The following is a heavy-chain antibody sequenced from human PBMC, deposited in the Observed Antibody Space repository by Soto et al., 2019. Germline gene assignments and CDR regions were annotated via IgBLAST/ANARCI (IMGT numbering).Heavy chain of an antibody. J-gene: IGHJ5*02. CDR2: LYTDDNT. Sequence: GGSLRLSCAASGFTVSSNYMTWVRQAPGKGLEWVSVLYTDDNTNYADSVKGRFTFSRDNSKNTLSLQMNSLRVEDTAIYYCARARSHSYGYLWGQRTLVTGSS. CDR1: GFTVSSNY. V-gene: IGHV3-66*01. D-gene: IGHD5-18*01. CDR3: ARARSHSYGYL.